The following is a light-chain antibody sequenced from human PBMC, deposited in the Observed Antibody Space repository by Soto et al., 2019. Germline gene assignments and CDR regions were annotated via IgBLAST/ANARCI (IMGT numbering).Light chain of an antibody. CDR2: GAS. J-gene: IGKJ2*01. CDR1: QSVSSN. V-gene: IGKV3-15*01. Sequence: EIVMTQSPATLSVSQGERATLSCRASQSVSSNLAWYQQKPGQAPRLLIYGASTRATGIPARFSGSGSGTEFTLTISSLQSEDFAVYYCQQYNNWPLLFGQGTKLEIK. CDR3: QQYNNWPLL.